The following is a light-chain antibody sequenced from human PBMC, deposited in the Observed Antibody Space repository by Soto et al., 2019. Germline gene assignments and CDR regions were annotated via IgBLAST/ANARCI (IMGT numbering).Light chain of an antibody. CDR2: GAS. Sequence: GERVTLSCRASQSVSSSYLTWYQQKPGQAPRLLIYGASTRATGIPARFSGSGSGTDFTLTISRLEPEDFATYYCQQHNSYPLTFGGGTKVDIK. CDR3: QQHNSYPLT. CDR1: QSVSSSY. J-gene: IGKJ4*01. V-gene: IGKV3-20*01.